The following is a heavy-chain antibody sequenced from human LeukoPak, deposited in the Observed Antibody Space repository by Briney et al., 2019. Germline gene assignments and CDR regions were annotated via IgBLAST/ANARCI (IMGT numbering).Heavy chain of an antibody. D-gene: IGHD6-19*01. Sequence: PGGSLRLSCAASGFTFSSYAMSWVRQAPGKGLEWVSTISDSGGSTYYADSVKGRFTISRDNSKNTLYLRMNSLRAEDTAVYYCAKNSIGSGWFDYWGQGTLVTVSS. CDR3: AKNSIGSGWFDY. CDR2: ISDSGGST. V-gene: IGHV3-23*01. CDR1: GFTFSSYA. J-gene: IGHJ4*02.